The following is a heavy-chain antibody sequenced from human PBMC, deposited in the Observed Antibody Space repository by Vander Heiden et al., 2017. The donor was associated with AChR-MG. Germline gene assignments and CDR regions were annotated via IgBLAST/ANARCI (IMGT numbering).Heavy chain of an antibody. CDR3: ARDVEPYDSSGYPPGDY. CDR1: GRTFSSYA. D-gene: IGHD3-22*01. Sequence: QVQLVQSGAEVQKPGSSVKVSCKASGRTFSSYAISWVRQAPGQGLEWMGGIIPIFGTANYAQKFQGRVTITADESTSTAYMELSRMRSEDTAVYYCARDVEPYDSSGYPPGDYWGQGTLVTVPS. J-gene: IGHJ4*02. CDR2: IIPIFGTA. V-gene: IGHV1-69*01.